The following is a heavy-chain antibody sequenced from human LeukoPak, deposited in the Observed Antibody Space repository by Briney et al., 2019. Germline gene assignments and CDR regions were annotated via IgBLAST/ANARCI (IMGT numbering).Heavy chain of an antibody. CDR2: ISSSSSTI. CDR1: GFTFSSYS. V-gene: IGHV3-48*01. D-gene: IGHD5-12*01. J-gene: IGHJ4*02. CDR3: ARGTDIVAPGFDY. Sequence: SGGSLRLSCAASGFTFSSYSMNWVRQAPGKGLEWVSYISSSSSTIYYADSVKGRFTISRDNAKNSLYLQMNSLRAEDTAVYYCARGTDIVAPGFDYWGQGTLVTFSS.